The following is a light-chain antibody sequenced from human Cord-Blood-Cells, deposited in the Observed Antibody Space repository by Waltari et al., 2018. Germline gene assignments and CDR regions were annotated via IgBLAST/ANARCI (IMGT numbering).Light chain of an antibody. CDR2: AAS. V-gene: IGKV1-12*01. CDR3: QQANRFPRWT. CDR1: QGISSW. J-gene: IGKJ1*01. Sequence: IQMTQSPSSVSASVGDRVTLTCRASQGISSWLAWYQLTPGKAPKLLIYAASSLQMRVPSRFSGSGSATDFTLTICRLQPEVFAADYCQQANRFPRWTFGQGTKVEIK.